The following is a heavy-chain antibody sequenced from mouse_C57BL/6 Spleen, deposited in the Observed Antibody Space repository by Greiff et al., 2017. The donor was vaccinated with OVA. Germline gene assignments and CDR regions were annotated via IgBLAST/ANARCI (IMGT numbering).Heavy chain of an antibody. CDR1: GYTFTSYW. D-gene: IGHD3-2*02. Sequence: QVQLQQPGAELVKPGASVKLSCKASGYTFTSYWMQWVKQRPGQGLEWIGEIDPSDSYTNYNQKFKGKATLTVDTSSSTAYMQLRSLTSEDSAVYYCARSSGYAPAWFAYWGKGTLVTVSA. CDR2: IDPSDSYT. CDR3: ARSSGYAPAWFAY. V-gene: IGHV1-50*01. J-gene: IGHJ3*01.